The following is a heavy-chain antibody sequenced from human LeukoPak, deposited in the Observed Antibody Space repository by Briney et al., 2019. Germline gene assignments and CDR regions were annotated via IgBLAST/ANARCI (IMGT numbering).Heavy chain of an antibody. D-gene: IGHD3-9*01. CDR2: ISGSGANT. CDR3: AEESQTYYDIMTGYPNYYLDY. J-gene: IGHJ4*02. V-gene: IGHV3-23*01. CDR1: KFTFSTSA. Sequence: GGSLRLSCAASKFTFSTSAMSWVRQAPGKGLEWVSAISGSGANTYYVDSVKGRFTISRDNSKNTLYLEMSSLRSDDTAVYYCAEESQTYYDIMTGYPNYYLDYWGQGTLVTVSS.